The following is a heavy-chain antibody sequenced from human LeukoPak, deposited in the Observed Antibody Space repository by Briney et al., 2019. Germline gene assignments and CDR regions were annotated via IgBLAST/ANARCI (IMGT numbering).Heavy chain of an antibody. CDR2: ISAYNGNT. Sequence: ASMKVSCKASGYTFTSYGISWVRQAPGQGLEWMGWISAYNGNTNYAQKLQGRVTMTTDTSTSTAYMELRSLRSDDTAVYYCAKNGLDTAMIYFDYWGQGTLVTVSS. CDR3: AKNGLDTAMIYFDY. D-gene: IGHD5-18*01. J-gene: IGHJ4*02. CDR1: GYTFTSYG. V-gene: IGHV1-18*01.